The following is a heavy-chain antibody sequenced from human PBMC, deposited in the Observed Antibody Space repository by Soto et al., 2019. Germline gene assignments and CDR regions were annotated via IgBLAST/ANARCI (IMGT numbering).Heavy chain of an antibody. V-gene: IGHV3-30*18. CDR2: ISYDGNNK. Sequence: QVQLVESGGGVVQPGRSLRLSCVASGFTFSSYGMHWVRQAPGKGLEWVAVISYDGNNKYYADSVKGRFTISRDNSKNTLYLQMNSLRAEDTAVYYCAKKDCSRSSCYFTIDYWGQGTLVTVSS. CDR3: AKKDCSRSSCYFTIDY. J-gene: IGHJ4*02. D-gene: IGHD2-2*01. CDR1: GFTFSSYG.